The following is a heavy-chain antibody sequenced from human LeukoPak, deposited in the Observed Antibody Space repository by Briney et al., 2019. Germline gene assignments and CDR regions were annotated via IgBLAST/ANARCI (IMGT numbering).Heavy chain of an antibody. Sequence: GGSLRLSCAASGFTFSSYGMHWVRQAPGKGLEWVTFIRYDGSNKYYADSVKGRFTISRDNSKNTLYLQMSSLRAEDSAVYYCARETTRTFDIWGQGTMVTVSS. CDR3: ARETTRTFDI. CDR1: GFTFSSYG. D-gene: IGHD4-11*01. CDR2: IRYDGSNK. V-gene: IGHV3-30*02. J-gene: IGHJ3*02.